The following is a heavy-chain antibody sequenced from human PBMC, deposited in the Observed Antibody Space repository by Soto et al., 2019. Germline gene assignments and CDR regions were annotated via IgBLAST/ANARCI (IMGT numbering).Heavy chain of an antibody. CDR2: FDPEDGET. V-gene: IGHV1-24*01. D-gene: IGHD1-7*01. CDR1: GYTLTELS. J-gene: IGHJ6*03. Sequence: ASVKVSCKVSGYTLTELSIHWVRQAPGKGLEWMGGFDPEDGETIYAQKFQGRVTMTEDTSTDTAYMELSSLRSEDTAVYYCAIFITGTPPVRGDYYYYMDVWGKGTTVTVSS. CDR3: AIFITGTPPVRGDYYYYMDV.